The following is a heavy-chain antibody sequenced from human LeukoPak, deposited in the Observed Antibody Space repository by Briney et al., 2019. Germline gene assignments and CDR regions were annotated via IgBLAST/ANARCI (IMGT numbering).Heavy chain of an antibody. CDR2: ISGSGGST. J-gene: IGHJ4*02. CDR3: AIEVPAAGFDY. Sequence: GGSLRLSCAASGFTFRTYAMSWVRQAPGKGLELVSAISGSGGSTYYADSVKGRFTISRDNSKNTLYLQMNSLRAEDTAVYYCAIEVPAAGFDYWGQGTLVTVSS. D-gene: IGHD2-2*01. V-gene: IGHV3-23*01. CDR1: GFTFRTYA.